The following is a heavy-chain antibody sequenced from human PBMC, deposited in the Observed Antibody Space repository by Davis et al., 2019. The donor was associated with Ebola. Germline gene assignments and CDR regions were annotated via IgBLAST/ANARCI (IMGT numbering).Heavy chain of an antibody. CDR3: ARREAASIDY. J-gene: IGHJ4*02. V-gene: IGHV3-74*01. D-gene: IGHD6-25*01. Sequence: HTGGSLRLSCAASGFTFSTYWMHWVRQAPGKGLVWVSRINSDGSTTTYADSVKGRFTISRDNAKNMLYLQLNSLRVEDTAIYYCARREAASIDYWGQGTLVTVSS. CDR2: INSDGSTT. CDR1: GFTFSTYW.